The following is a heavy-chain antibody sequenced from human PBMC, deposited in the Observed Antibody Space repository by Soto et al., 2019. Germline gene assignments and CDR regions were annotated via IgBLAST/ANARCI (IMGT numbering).Heavy chain of an antibody. CDR3: ARDSGYYDSSGANWFDP. CDR2: IIPIFGTA. J-gene: IGHJ5*02. D-gene: IGHD3-22*01. Sequence: QVQLVQSGAEVKKPGSSVKVSCKASGSTFSSYAISWVRQAPGQGLEWMGGIIPIFGTANYAQKFQGRVTITADESTSTAYMELSSLRSEDTAVYYCARDSGYYDSSGANWFDPWGQGTLVTVSS. CDR1: GSTFSSYA. V-gene: IGHV1-69*12.